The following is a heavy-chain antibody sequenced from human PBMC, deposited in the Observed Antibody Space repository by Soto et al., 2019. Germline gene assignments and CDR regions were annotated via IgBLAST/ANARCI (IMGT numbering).Heavy chain of an antibody. CDR1: GESISSSSYC. Sequence: SETLSLTCLVSGESISSSSYCWFCIRQPPGKGLEWIGSIYYSGRTYYNPSFKSRVTISIDTSKNQFSLKLSSVTATDTAVYYCARQRTTVVTQAYFDHWGQGALVTVSS. J-gene: IGHJ4*02. CDR3: ARQRTTVVTQAYFDH. D-gene: IGHD2-21*02. CDR2: IYYSGRT. V-gene: IGHV4-39*01.